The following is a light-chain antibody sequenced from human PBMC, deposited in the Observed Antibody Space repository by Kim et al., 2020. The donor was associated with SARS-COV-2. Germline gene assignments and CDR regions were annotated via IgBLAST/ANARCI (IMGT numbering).Light chain of an antibody. J-gene: IGKJ1*01. V-gene: IGKV3D-15*01. CDR2: GAS. CDR1: QSVSSN. Sequence: EIVMTQSPATLSLSPGERATLSCRASQSVSSNLAWYQKKPGQAPRLLIYGASTRASGVAARFSGSGSGTEFTLTISSLQSEDVAVYYCQPYKKWPWTLVHGTKVDSK. CDR3: QPYKKWPWT.